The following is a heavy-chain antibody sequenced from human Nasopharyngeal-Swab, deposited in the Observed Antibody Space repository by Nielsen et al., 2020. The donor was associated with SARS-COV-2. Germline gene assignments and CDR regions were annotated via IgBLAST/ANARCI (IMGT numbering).Heavy chain of an antibody. D-gene: IGHD2/OR15-2a*01. V-gene: IGHV4-59*01. Sequence: GSLRLSCTVPGGSISGYYWSWIRQPPGKGLEWIGHIFYSGSTTYNPSLGSRVTISVDTSKNQFSLRLSSVTAADTAVYFCARRGNSYGGNWFDSWGLGSLVVVSS. CDR3: ARRGNSYGGNWFDS. J-gene: IGHJ5*01. CDR2: IFYSGST. CDR1: GGSISGYY.